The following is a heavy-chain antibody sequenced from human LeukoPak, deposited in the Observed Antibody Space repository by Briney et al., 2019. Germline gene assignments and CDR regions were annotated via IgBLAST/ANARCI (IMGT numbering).Heavy chain of an antibody. CDR3: AKTGNGYDPLYYYYYMDV. V-gene: IGHV4-4*09. CDR1: GGSISNYY. D-gene: IGHD5-12*01. CDR2: IYTDGST. Sequence: WETLSLTCSVSGGSISNYYWSWIRQPPGKGLEWLSFIYTDGSTNYNPSLKSRVTISVDTSSNQFSLKLSSVTAADTAVYFCAKTGNGYDPLYYYYYMDVWGKGTTVTVSS. J-gene: IGHJ6*03.